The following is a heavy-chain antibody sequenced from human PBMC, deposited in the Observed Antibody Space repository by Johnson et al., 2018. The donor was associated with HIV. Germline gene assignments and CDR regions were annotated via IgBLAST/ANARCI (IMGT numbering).Heavy chain of an antibody. D-gene: IGHD1-26*01. J-gene: IGHJ3*02. CDR3: ARPIMELQGVDAFDI. V-gene: IGHV3-15*01. CDR2: IKSKTDGGTT. CDR1: GFTFSNAW. Sequence: EVQLMESGGGLVKPGGSLRLSCAASGFTFSNAWISWVRQAPGKGLEWVGRIKSKTDGGTTDYAAPVKGKFTISRDNSKNTLYLQMNSLRAEDTAVYYCARPIMELQGVDAFDIWGQGTIVTVSS.